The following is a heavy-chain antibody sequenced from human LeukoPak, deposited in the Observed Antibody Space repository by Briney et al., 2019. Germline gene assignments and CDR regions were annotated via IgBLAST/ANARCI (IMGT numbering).Heavy chain of an antibody. Sequence: PGGSLRLSCEASGFTLSSHWMSWVRQAPGKGLEWLGNINQDGSEMNSVDSVKGRFTISRDNGKNSLYLQMNSLRADDTAVYYYGRIIGSYGTYRYDSWGQGILVTVSS. D-gene: IGHD3-16*02. CDR2: INQDGSEM. V-gene: IGHV3-7*01. CDR3: GRIIGSYGTYRYDS. CDR1: GFTLSSHW. J-gene: IGHJ4*02.